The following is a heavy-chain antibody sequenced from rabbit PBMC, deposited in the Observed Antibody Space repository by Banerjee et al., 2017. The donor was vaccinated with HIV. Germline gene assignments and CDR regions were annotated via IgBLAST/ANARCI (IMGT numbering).Heavy chain of an antibody. J-gene: IGHJ6*01. CDR3: ARDLDGVVGWNFGW. D-gene: IGHD4-1*01. Sequence: QSLEESGGDLVKPGASLTLTCTASGFTLSGYYICWVRQAPGKGLEWIACIYNGDGNTYYANWAKGRFTISRTSSTTVTLQMTSLTAADTATYFCARDLDGVVGWNFGWWGPGTLVTVS. V-gene: IGHV1S40*01. CDR2: IYNGDGNT. CDR1: GFTLSGYY.